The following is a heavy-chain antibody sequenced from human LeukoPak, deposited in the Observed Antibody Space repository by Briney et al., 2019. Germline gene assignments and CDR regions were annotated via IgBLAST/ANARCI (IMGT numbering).Heavy chain of an antibody. CDR2: IYYSGRT. CDR3: ASGPDFYMDV. J-gene: IGHJ6*03. V-gene: IGHV4-59*01. CDR1: GGSISSNY. Sequence: PSETLSLTCTISGGSISSNYWSWIRQPPGKGLEWIGYIYYSGRTKNNSSLKSRVTISVDTSKNQFSLKLSSVTAADTAVYYCASGPDFYMDVWGKGTTVTVSS. D-gene: IGHD3-3*01.